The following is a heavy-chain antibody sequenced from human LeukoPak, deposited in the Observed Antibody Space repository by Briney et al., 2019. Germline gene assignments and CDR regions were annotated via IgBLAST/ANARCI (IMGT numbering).Heavy chain of an antibody. CDR2: MSGDATST. J-gene: IGHJ4*02. Sequence: GGSRRLSCAASGFTFSSFAMNWVRQAPGKGLEWVSTMSGDATSTYYADSVKGRFTISRDNSKNTLYLQMHSLRADDTAVYYCAKRTSGSSWYSSDSWGQGTLVTVSS. CDR3: AKRTSGSSWYSSDS. D-gene: IGHD6-13*01. CDR1: GFTFSSFA. V-gene: IGHV3-23*01.